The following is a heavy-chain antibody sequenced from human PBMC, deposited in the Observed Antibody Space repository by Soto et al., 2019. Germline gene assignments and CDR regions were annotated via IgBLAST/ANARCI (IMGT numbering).Heavy chain of an antibody. J-gene: IGHJ4*02. D-gene: IGHD3-10*01. V-gene: IGHV4-39*01. Sequence: PSATLSLTCPVSGGSISSSSYYWGWIRQPPGKGLEWIGSIYYSGNTYYNPSLKSRVTISVDTAKNQFSLKLSSVTAADTAVYYCARQYYFGSGSYYNRLFDFCGQGTLVTVSS. CDR1: GGSISSSSYY. CDR3: ARQYYFGSGSYYNRLFDF. CDR2: IYYSGNT.